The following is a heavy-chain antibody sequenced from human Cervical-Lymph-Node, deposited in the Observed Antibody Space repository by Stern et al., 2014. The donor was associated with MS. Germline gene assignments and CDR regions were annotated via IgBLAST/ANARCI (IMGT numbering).Heavy chain of an antibody. CDR3: ARDEIGQTTSHYYYYGMDV. J-gene: IGHJ6*02. V-gene: IGHV1-69*01. CDR2: VLSIFRTA. Sequence: HVQLVQSGAEVKKPGSSVKVSCKTSGGTFSRQAISWVRQAPGPGLAWVGGVLSIFRTAHYARKLQRRLTITADESKSTAYMELRSLRSEDTAVYYCARDEIGQTTSHYYYYGMDVWGQGTTVTVSS. CDR1: GGTFSRQA. D-gene: IGHD1-1*01.